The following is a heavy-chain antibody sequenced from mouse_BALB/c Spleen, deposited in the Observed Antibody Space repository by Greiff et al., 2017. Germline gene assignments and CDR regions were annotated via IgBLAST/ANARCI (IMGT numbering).Heavy chain of an antibody. CDR1: GFTFSSYT. J-gene: IGHJ3*01. V-gene: IGHV5-12-2*01. D-gene: IGHD1-1*01. Sequence: DVMLVESGGGLVQPGGSLKLSCAASGFTFSSYTMSWVRQTPEKRLEWVAYISNGGGSTYYPDTVKGRFTISRDNAKNTLYLQMSSLKSEDTAMYYCARPGTPYYYGSSLAWFAYWGQGTLVTVSA. CDR3: ARPGTPYYYGSSLAWFAY. CDR2: ISNGGGST.